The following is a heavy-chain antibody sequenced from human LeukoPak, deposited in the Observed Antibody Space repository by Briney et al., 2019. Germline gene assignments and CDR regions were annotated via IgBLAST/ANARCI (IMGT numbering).Heavy chain of an antibody. Sequence: GASVKVSCKASGYTFTSYGISWVRQAPGQGLEWMGWISAYNGNTNYAQKLQGRVTMTTDTSTSTAYMELRSLRSDDTAVYYCARDIVVVPAAIEYHYYGMDVWGQGTTVTVSS. V-gene: IGHV1-18*01. CDR2: ISAYNGNT. CDR1: GYTFTSYG. J-gene: IGHJ6*02. D-gene: IGHD2-2*02. CDR3: ARDIVVVPAAIEYHYYGMDV.